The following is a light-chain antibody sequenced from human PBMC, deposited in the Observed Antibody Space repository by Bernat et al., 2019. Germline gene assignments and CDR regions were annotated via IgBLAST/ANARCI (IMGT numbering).Light chain of an antibody. J-gene: IGKJ5*01. CDR1: QELSSR. Sequence: DIQLTQSPSFLSASVGDRVSITCRASQELSSRLGWYQKKPGEAPKLLISAASNLQSGVPSRFSGSASGTEFTRTINSLQPEDFATYSCQQVYTYPITSGQGTLLEIK. V-gene: IGKV1-9*01. CDR2: AAS. CDR3: QQVYTYPIT.